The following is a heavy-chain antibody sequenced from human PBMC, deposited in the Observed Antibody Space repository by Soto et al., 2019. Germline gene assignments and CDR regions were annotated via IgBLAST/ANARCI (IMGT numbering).Heavy chain of an antibody. Sequence: QVQLVQSGAEVKKPGASVKVSCKASGYTFTSYDINWVRQATGQGLEWMGWMNPNSGNTGYAQKFQGRVTMTRNTSISTAYMELSSLRSEDTAVYYCARAQKYSSSWHEITWFDPWGQGTLVTVSS. J-gene: IGHJ5*02. D-gene: IGHD6-13*01. CDR3: ARAQKYSSSWHEITWFDP. CDR2: MNPNSGNT. V-gene: IGHV1-8*01. CDR1: GYTFTSYD.